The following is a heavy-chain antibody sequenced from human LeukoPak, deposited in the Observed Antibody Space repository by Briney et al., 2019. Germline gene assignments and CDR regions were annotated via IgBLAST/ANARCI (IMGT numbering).Heavy chain of an antibody. Sequence: APVKVSCKVSGYTLTELSMHWVRQAPGKGLEWMGGFDPEDGETIYAQKFQGRVTMTEDTSTDTAYMELSSLRSEDTAVYYCARIDRVVVAATAADYWGQGTLVTVSS. D-gene: IGHD2-15*01. CDR3: ARIDRVVVAATAADY. J-gene: IGHJ4*02. V-gene: IGHV1-24*01. CDR1: GYTLTELS. CDR2: FDPEDGET.